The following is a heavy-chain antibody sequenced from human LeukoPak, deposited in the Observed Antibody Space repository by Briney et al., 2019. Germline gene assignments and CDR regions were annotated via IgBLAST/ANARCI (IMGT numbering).Heavy chain of an antibody. D-gene: IGHD6-13*01. CDR3: ARQSATGTNNWFDP. Sequence: SETLSLTCSVSGDSISSSGYYWDWIRQPPGKGLEWIGSIHHSGNTNYNPSLKSRVTISVDTSKNQFSLRLSSVTAADTAVYYCARQSATGTNNWFDPWGQGTLVTVSS. J-gene: IGHJ5*02. V-gene: IGHV4-39*07. CDR2: IHHSGNT. CDR1: GDSISSSGYY.